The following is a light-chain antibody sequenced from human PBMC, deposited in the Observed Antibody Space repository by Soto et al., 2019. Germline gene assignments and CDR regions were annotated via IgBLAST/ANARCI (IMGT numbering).Light chain of an antibody. CDR3: QQRSNWPPGP. V-gene: IGKV1-5*03. Sequence: IRMAHSPCTLSESVENRVTIACRASQSISSWLAWYQQKPGKAPKLLIYKASSLESGVPARFSGSGSGTDFTLTISSLEPEDFAVYYCQQRSNWPPGPFGQGTRLEI. CDR2: KAS. CDR1: QSISSW. J-gene: IGKJ5*01.